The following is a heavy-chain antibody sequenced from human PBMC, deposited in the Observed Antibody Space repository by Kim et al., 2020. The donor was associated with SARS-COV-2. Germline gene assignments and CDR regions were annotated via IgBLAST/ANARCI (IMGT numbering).Heavy chain of an antibody. V-gene: IGHV3-30*02. D-gene: IGHD6-25*01. CDR3: AKESPALRPFDY. Sequence: SRKDRFTSSRDIAKNTLCMQMNSLRAEDTATYYCAKESPALRPFDYWGQGTLVTVSS. J-gene: IGHJ4*02.